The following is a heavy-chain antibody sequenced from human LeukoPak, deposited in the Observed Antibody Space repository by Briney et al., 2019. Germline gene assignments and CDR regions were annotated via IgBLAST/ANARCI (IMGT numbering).Heavy chain of an antibody. D-gene: IGHD5-18*01. CDR3: ARTDTTMGTFDY. CDR2: ISSSSTYI. CDR1: GFTFSTYK. J-gene: IGHJ4*02. V-gene: IGHV3-21*01. Sequence: PGGSLRLSCAVSGFTFSTYKMNWVRQAPGKGLEWISSISSSSTYISYADSVKGRLTISRDNAKNSLYLQMNSLRAEGTAVYYCARTDTTMGTFDYWGQGTLVTVSS.